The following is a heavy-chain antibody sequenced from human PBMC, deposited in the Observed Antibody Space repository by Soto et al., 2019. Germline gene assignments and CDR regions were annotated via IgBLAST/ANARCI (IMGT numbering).Heavy chain of an antibody. CDR3: AKNFACSCSYSYVDH. CDR1: GFTFSSYA. Sequence: GGSLRLSCAASGFTFSSYAMSWVRQAPGKGLEWVSAISGSGGSTYYADSVKGRFTISRDNSKNTLYLQMNSLRAEDTAVYYCAKNFACSCSYSYVDHWGQGTLVTVSS. V-gene: IGHV3-23*01. J-gene: IGHJ4*02. D-gene: IGHD2-15*01. CDR2: ISGSGGST.